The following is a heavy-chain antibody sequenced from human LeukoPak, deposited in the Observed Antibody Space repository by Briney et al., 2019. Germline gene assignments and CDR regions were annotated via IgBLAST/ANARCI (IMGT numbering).Heavy chain of an antibody. Sequence: ASVKVSCKASGYTFTIYGISWVRQAPGQGLEWMGWISAYNGNTNYAQKLQGRVTMTTDTSTSTAYMELRSLRSDDTAVYYCARDRGGGGWYDYYGMTSGAKGPRSPSP. J-gene: IGHJ6*02. CDR2: ISAYNGNT. CDR3: ARDRGGGGWYDYYGMTS. CDR1: GYTFTIYG. D-gene: IGHD4-23*01. V-gene: IGHV1-18*01.